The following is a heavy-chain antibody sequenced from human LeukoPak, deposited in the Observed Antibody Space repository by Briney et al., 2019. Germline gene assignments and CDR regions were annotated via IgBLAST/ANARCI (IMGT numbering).Heavy chain of an antibody. CDR2: IYYSGST. D-gene: IGHD5-18*01. J-gene: IGHJ4*02. CDR1: GGSISSNGYY. V-gene: IGHV4-39*01. CDR3: ATNSYGSR. Sequence: SETLSLTCTVSGGSISSNGYYWGWIRQPPGKGLEWIGTIYYSGSTYYNPSLKSRVTISVDTSKNQFSLKLSSVTAADTAVYYCATNSYGSRWGQGTLVTVSS.